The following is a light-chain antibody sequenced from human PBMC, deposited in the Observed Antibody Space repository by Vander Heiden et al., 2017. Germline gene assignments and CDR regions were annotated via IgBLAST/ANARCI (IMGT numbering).Light chain of an antibody. Sequence: DIVMTQSPDSLAVSLVERATIDCKSSRSILYNSNNKNYLAWYQQKPGQPPKLLIYWASTRESGVPDRFSGSGSGTDFTLTISSLQAEDVAVYYCQQYYSSPQTFGQGTKLEIK. CDR2: WAS. CDR3: QQYYSSPQT. V-gene: IGKV4-1*01. J-gene: IGKJ2*01. CDR1: RSILYNSNNKNY.